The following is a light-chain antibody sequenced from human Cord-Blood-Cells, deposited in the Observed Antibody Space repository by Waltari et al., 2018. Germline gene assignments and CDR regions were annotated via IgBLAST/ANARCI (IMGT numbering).Light chain of an antibody. CDR2: GNS. V-gene: IGLV1-40*01. J-gene: IGLJ1*01. CDR1: SAITGARYD. Sequence: SLLTHPPSASGSPGPRVNIPCTVSSAITGARYDVHWYQQLPGTAPKFLIYGNSNRPSGVPDRFSGSKSGTSASLAITGLQAEDEADYYCQSYDSSLSGYVFGTGTKVTVL. CDR3: QSYDSSLSGYV.